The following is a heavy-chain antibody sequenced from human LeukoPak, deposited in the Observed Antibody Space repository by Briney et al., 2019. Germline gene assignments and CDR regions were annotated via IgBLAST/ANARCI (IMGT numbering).Heavy chain of an antibody. J-gene: IGHJ4*02. V-gene: IGHV1-46*01. CDR2: INPSGGST. CDR3: ARAYSYGYGPLDY. Sequence: ASVKVSFKASGYTFTSYFMHWVRQAPGQGLDWMGIINPSGGSTSYAQNLQGRVTMTTDTSTSTAYMEVRSLRSDDTAVYYCARAYSYGYGPLDYWGQGTLVTVSS. CDR1: GYTFTSYF. D-gene: IGHD5-18*01.